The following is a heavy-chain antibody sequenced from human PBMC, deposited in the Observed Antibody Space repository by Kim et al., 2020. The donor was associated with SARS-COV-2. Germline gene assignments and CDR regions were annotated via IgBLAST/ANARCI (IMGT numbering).Heavy chain of an antibody. CDR2: ISGSGGNT. J-gene: IGHJ4*02. CDR3: ARTRGKAAAGRNYYFDY. Sequence: GGSLRLSCAVSGFTFSTYAMSWVRQAPGKGLEWVSLISGSGGNTYYADSVKGRFINSRDNSKNTLYLQMNSLRAEDMAVYYCARTRGKAAAGRNYYFDYWGQGTLVTVSS. CDR1: GFTFSTYA. V-gene: IGHV3-23*01. D-gene: IGHD6-13*01.